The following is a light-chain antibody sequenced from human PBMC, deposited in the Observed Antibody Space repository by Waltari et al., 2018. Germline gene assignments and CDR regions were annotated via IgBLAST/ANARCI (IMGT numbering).Light chain of an antibody. Sequence: QSVLTQPPSVSAAPGQQVTISCSGSSSNIGNNYVSWYQQIPGTAPKLLIYENNKRPSGIPDRFSGSKSGTSATLGITGLQTGDEADYYCGTWDSSLSAHVFGTGTKVTVL. CDR1: SSNIGNNY. V-gene: IGLV1-51*01. J-gene: IGLJ1*01. CDR3: GTWDSSLSAHV. CDR2: ENN.